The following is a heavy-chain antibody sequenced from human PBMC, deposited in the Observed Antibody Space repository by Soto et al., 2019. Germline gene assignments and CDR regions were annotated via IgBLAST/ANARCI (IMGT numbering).Heavy chain of an antibody. J-gene: IGHJ5*02. CDR1: GGSISSGGYY. CDR2: IYYSGTT. V-gene: IGHV4-31*03. D-gene: IGHD2-2*01. CDR3: ARCSLVVVPAPGFDP. Sequence: SETLSLTCTVSGGSISSGGYYWSWIRQHPVKGLEWIGYIYYSGTTYYNPSLKSRVTISVDTSKNQFSLKLSSVSAADTALYYCARCSLVVVPAPGFDPWGRGTLVNVSS.